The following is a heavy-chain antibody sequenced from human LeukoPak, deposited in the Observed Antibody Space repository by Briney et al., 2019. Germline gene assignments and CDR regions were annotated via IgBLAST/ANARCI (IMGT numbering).Heavy chain of an antibody. Sequence: PGGSLRLSCAASGFTFSSYAMSWVRQAPGKGLEWVSAISGSGGSTYYADSVKGRFTISRDNSNTTLYLQMNSLRAQDTAVYYCAKVTDIVLMVYAPPYFDYWGQGTLVTVSS. J-gene: IGHJ4*02. D-gene: IGHD2-8*01. CDR2: ISGSGGST. V-gene: IGHV3-23*01. CDR3: AKVTDIVLMVYAPPYFDY. CDR1: GFTFSSYA.